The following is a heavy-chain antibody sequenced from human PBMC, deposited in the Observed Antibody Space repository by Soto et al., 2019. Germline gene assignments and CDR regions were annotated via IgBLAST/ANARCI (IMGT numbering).Heavy chain of an antibody. J-gene: IGHJ6*02. Sequence: PGGSLRLSCGASGFTFSVYAMTWVRQAPGKGLEWVSAISGNGGSTYYADSVKGRFTISRDNSKSTLHLQMNSLRAEDTAVYYCAKGGSPYYYYGMDVWGQGTTVTVSS. CDR3: AKGGSPYYYYGMDV. V-gene: IGHV3-23*01. CDR1: GFTFSVYA. CDR2: ISGNGGST. D-gene: IGHD5-12*01.